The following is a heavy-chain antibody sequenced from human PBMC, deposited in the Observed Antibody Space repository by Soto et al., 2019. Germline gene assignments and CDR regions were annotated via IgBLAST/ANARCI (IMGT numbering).Heavy chain of an antibody. CDR2: LDQIGSKT. CDR1: GFTFSYYW. D-gene: IGHD7-27*01. Sequence: ELQLVESGGDLVQPGGSLRLSCAASGFTFSYYWMTWVRQAPGKGLEWVATLDQIGSKTFYVDSVKGRFTISRDNARNSLYLQMNSLRAEDTAVYYCTRENWGSYDYWGQGTLVAVSS. J-gene: IGHJ4*02. CDR3: TRENWGSYDY. V-gene: IGHV3-7*03.